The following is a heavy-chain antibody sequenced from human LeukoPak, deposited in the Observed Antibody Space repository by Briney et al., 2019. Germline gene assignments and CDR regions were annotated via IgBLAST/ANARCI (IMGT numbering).Heavy chain of an antibody. V-gene: IGHV3-64*01. CDR2: LSENERVA. CDR3: ARLSGNPTRPTAPDY. D-gene: IGHD1-1*01. Sequence: SGGSLRLSCEASGFIFSGYDMSWFRQAPGKGLEYVSSLSENERVAFFANSVKGRFTISRDDSKSTLYLQMGSLTTEDTAVYYCARLSGNPTRPTAPDYWGQGALVTVSS. J-gene: IGHJ4*02. CDR1: GFIFSGYD.